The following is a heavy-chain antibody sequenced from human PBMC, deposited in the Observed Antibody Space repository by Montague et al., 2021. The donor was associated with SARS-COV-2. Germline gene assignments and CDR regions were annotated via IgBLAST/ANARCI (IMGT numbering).Heavy chain of an antibody. J-gene: IGHJ4*02. V-gene: IGHV4-59*03. CDR1: GGLTSHYH. CDR2: INYNGET. CDR3: ATYREGYGGKGT. D-gene: IGHD4-23*01. Sequence: SETLSLTCSVSGGLTSHYHWSWIRQPPGKGLEWIGYINYNGETHHNPSPNGRVTLSVDTSKNQFSLSVMSVTPDATAVYFCATYREGYGGKGTWGQGSLVTVSS.